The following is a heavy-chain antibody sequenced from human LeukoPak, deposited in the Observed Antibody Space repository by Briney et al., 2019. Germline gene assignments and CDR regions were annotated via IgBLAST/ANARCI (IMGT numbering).Heavy chain of an antibody. D-gene: IGHD6-19*01. CDR1: GFTFNNYA. Sequence: PGGSLRLSCVASGFTFNNYAMYWVRQAPGKGLEWVSGIFGSGGSAHYADSVKGRYTISRDNSKNTVYLQINSPRVEDTAVYYCGKTTTGYSSGRYPGWPVDYWGQGSLVTVSS. CDR3: GKTTTGYSSGRYPGWPVDY. CDR2: IFGSGGSA. J-gene: IGHJ4*02. V-gene: IGHV3-23*01.